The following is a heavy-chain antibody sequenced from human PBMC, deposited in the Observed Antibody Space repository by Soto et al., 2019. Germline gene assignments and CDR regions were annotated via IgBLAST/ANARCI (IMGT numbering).Heavy chain of an antibody. CDR1: GYTFTSYG. Sequence: QVQLVQSGAEVKKPGASVKVSCKASGYTFTSYGISWVRQAPGQGLEWMGWISAYNGNTNYAQKLQGRVTMTTDTTTSTAYMELRSLRSDDTAVYYCARVRVCSGGSCYSGPWFDPWGQGTLVTVSS. CDR2: ISAYNGNT. D-gene: IGHD2-15*01. V-gene: IGHV1-18*01. CDR3: ARVRVCSGGSCYSGPWFDP. J-gene: IGHJ5*02.